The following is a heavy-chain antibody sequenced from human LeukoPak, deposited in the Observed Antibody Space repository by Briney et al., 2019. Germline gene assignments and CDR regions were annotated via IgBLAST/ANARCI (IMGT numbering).Heavy chain of an antibody. CDR3: ARVPVYYGMDV. CDR2: VYYTGST. J-gene: IGHJ6*02. Sequence: KPSETLSLTCTVSGASISSFYWSWIRQPPGKGLEFIGYVYYTGSTNYTPPLESRVTISLDTSKNEFSLKMSSVTAADTAVYYCARVPVYYGMDVWGQGTTVTVSS. CDR1: GASISSFY. V-gene: IGHV4-59*01.